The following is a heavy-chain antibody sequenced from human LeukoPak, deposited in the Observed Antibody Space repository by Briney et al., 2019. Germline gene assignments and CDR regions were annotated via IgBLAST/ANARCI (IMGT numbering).Heavy chain of an antibody. J-gene: IGHJ4*02. Sequence: GGSLRLSCAASGFTFSDYYMTWIRQAPGKGLEWVSYIGSRGSTIYYADSVKGRFTISRDNAKNSLYLQMNGLRAEDTAIYYCARVGASGGMHDYWGQGTLVTVSS. V-gene: IGHV3-11*01. D-gene: IGHD2-15*01. CDR3: ARVGASGGMHDY. CDR2: IGSRGSTI. CDR1: GFTFSDYY.